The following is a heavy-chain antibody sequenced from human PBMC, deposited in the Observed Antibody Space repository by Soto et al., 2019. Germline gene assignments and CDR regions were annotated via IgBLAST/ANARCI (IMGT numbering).Heavy chain of an antibody. J-gene: IGHJ4*02. CDR1: GGTFSSYT. CDR2: IIPILGIA. V-gene: IGHV1-69*02. D-gene: IGHD3-22*01. Sequence: QVQLVQSGAEVKKPGSSVKVFCKASGGTFSSYTISWVRQAPGQGLEWMGRIIPILGIANYAQKFQGRVTITADKSTSTAYMELSSLRSEDTAVYYCEIKWGSSGFWGQGTLVTVSS. CDR3: EIKWGSSGF.